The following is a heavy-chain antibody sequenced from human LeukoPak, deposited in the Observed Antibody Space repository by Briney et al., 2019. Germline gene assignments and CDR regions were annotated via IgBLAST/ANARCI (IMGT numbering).Heavy chain of an antibody. Sequence: PGGSLRLSCAASGFTFSDYYMSWVRQAPGKGLEWVSYISSSGSTIYDADSVKGRFTISRDNAKNSLYLQMNSLRAEDTAVYYCARDRNDRGPWVAFDIWGQGTMVTVSS. J-gene: IGHJ3*02. V-gene: IGHV3-11*01. D-gene: IGHD3-22*01. CDR1: GFTFSDYY. CDR2: ISSSGSTI. CDR3: ARDRNDRGPWVAFDI.